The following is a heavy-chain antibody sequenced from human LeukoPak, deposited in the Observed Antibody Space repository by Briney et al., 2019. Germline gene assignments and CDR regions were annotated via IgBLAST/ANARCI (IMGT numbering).Heavy chain of an antibody. CDR2: MNPNSGDT. CDR3: MRGPFGGGSYGDY. V-gene: IGHV1-8*01. Sequence: ASVKVSCKASGYTFTSYDINWVRQATGQGLEWMGWMNPNSGDTGYVPKFQGRVTMTRDTSICTAYMELSSLRSEDTAIYFCMRGPFGGGSYGDYWGQGTLVTVSS. D-gene: IGHD3-16*01. J-gene: IGHJ4*02. CDR1: GYTFTSYD.